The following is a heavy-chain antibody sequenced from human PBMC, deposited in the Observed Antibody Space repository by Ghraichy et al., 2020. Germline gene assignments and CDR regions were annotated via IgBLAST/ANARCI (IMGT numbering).Heavy chain of an antibody. CDR1: GGSFSGYY. J-gene: IGHJ4*02. CDR2: INHSGST. Sequence: SETLSLTCAVYGGSFSGYYWSWIRQPPGKGLEWIGEINHSGSTNYNPSLKSRVTISVDTSKNQFSLKLSSVTAADTAVYYCAGMDSGSYRRSSPPDWGQGTLVTVSS. D-gene: IGHD1-26*01. V-gene: IGHV4-34*01. CDR3: AGMDSGSYRRSSPPD.